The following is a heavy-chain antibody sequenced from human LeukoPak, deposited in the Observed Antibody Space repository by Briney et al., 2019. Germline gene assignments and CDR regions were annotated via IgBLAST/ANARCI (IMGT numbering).Heavy chain of an antibody. CDR2: IYPGDSDT. CDR1: GYSFTSYW. D-gene: IGHD3-3*01. V-gene: IGHV5-51*01. J-gene: IGHJ6*02. CDR3: ARTGVRSGYKTSYYYYGMDV. Sequence: GESLKISCKGSGYSFTSYWIGWVRQMPGKGLEWMGIIYPGDSDTRYSPSFQGQVTISADKSISTAYLQWSSLKASDTAMYYCARTGVRSGYKTSYYYYGMDVWGQGTTVTVSS.